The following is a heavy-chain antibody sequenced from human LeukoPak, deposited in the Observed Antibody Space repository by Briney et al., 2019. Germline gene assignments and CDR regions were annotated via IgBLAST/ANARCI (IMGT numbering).Heavy chain of an antibody. V-gene: IGHV3-7*01. CDR1: GFTFSSYW. J-gene: IGHJ3*02. Sequence: GGSLRLSCAASGFTFSSYWMSWVRQAPGKGLEWVANIKQDGSEKYYVDSVKGRFTISRDNAKNSLYLQMNSLRAEDTAVYYCARVAAGYYYDSSGYLAFDIWGQGTMVTVSS. CDR3: ARVAAGYYYDSSGYLAFDI. CDR2: IKQDGSEK. D-gene: IGHD3-22*01.